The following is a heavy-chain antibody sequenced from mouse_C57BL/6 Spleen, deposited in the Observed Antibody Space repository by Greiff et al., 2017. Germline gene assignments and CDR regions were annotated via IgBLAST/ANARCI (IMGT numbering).Heavy chain of an antibody. CDR2: IDPSDSYT. D-gene: IGHD1-1*01. CDR3: ARWDYGSPFAY. Sequence: VKLQQPGAELVMPGASVKLSCKASGYTFTSYWMHWVKQRPGQGLEWIGEIDPSDSYTNYNQKFKGKSTLTVDKSSSTAYMQLSSLTSEDSAVYYCARWDYGSPFAYWGQGTLVTVSA. J-gene: IGHJ3*01. CDR1: GYTFTSYW. V-gene: IGHV1-69*01.